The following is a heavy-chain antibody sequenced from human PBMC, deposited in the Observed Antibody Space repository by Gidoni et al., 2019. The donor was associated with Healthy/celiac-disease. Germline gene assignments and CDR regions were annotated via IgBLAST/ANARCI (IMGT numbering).Heavy chain of an antibody. D-gene: IGHD5-12*01. CDR3: ARSRDGYNPTDFDY. Sequence: QLTLNESGPALVIPTQTLTLTCPFSWFSLSTSGMLVSRIRQPPGTALEWLARIDWDDDKFYSTSLKTRLTISKDTSKNQVGLTMTNMDPVDTATYYCARSRDGYNPTDFDYWGQGTLVTVSS. V-gene: IGHV2-70*04. J-gene: IGHJ4*02. CDR2: IDWDDDK. CDR1: WFSLSTSGML.